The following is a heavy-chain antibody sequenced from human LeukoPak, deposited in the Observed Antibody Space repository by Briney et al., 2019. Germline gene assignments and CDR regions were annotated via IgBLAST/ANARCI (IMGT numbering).Heavy chain of an antibody. J-gene: IGHJ5*02. D-gene: IGHD1-26*01. CDR1: GDSISSGNYY. CDR2: ISYSGST. CDR3: ARRVSYRNCFDP. V-gene: IGHV4-39*01. Sequence: SETLSLTCTVSGDSISSGNYYWGWIRPPPGKGLEWIGGISYSGSTYYNPSLKRRVTISVDTSKNQFSLTLSSVTAADTAVYYCARRVSYRNCFDPWGQGTLVTVSS.